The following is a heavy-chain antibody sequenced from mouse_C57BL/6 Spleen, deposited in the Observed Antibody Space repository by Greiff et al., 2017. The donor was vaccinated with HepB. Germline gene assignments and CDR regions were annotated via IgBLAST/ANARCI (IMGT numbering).Heavy chain of an antibody. CDR1: GYTFTSYW. V-gene: IGHV1-64*01. J-gene: IGHJ2*01. CDR2: IHPNSGST. CDR3: ARPGLTTVVDTWDFDY. Sequence: QVQLQQPGAELVKPGASVKLSCKASGYTFTSYWMHWVKQRPGQGLEWIGMIHPNSGSTNYNEKFKSKATLTADKSSSTAYMQLSSLTSEDSAVYYCARPGLTTVVDTWDFDYWGQGTTLTVSS. D-gene: IGHD1-1*01.